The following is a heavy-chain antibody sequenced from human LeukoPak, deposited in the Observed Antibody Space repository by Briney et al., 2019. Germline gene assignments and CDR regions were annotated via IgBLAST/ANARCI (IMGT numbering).Heavy chain of an antibody. V-gene: IGHV3-21*01. CDR1: KITFSNYR. Sequence: GGSLRLSCVASKITFSNYRMHWVRQAPGQGLEWVASISGSGTYMYYGDSVKGRFTISRDNSKNTLFLQMNSLRVEDTAVYYCAKEIHAFGGFDYWGQGTLVTVSS. CDR2: ISGSGTYM. J-gene: IGHJ4*02. D-gene: IGHD3-10*01. CDR3: AKEIHAFGGFDY.